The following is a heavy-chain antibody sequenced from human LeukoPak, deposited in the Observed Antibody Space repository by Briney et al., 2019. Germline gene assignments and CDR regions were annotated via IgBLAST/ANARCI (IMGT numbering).Heavy chain of an antibody. CDR3: ARDPPREYSGYAFFDY. J-gene: IGHJ4*02. CDR2: ISAYNGNT. V-gene: IGHV1-18*01. D-gene: IGHD5-12*01. CDR1: GYTFTNYV. Sequence: ASVKASCKASGYTFTNYVISWVLQXHGQGLEWMGWISAYNGNTNYAKKVQDRVTMTTDTSTRTAYMELRSLRSDDTAVYYCARDPPREYSGYAFFDYWGQGTLVTVS.